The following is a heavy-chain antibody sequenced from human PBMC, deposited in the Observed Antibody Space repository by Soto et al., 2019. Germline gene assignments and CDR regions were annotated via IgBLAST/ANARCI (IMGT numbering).Heavy chain of an antibody. Sequence: QVQLVESGGGVVQPGRSLRLSCAASGFTFSSYAMHWVRQAPGKGLEWVAVISYDGSNKYYADSVKGRFTISRDNSKNTLYLQMNSLRAEDTAVYYCARDICWGGDCYGSGYGMDVWGQGTTVTVYS. V-gene: IGHV3-30-3*01. CDR2: ISYDGSNK. CDR3: ARDICWGGDCYGSGYGMDV. D-gene: IGHD2-21*02. J-gene: IGHJ6*02. CDR1: GFTFSSYA.